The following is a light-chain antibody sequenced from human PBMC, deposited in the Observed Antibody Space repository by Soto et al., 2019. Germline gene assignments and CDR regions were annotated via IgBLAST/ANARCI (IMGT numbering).Light chain of an antibody. CDR1: QRGLSNTDNHNY. J-gene: IGKJ5*01. Sequence: VLIPYSASLAVSSREGAATICSSSQRGLSNTDNHNYAAYYQQQPRQPPHLLFRWASRRLAGAAGRFGSGCGGTDFTLTISMQQADFAADYYQQQYFWSPITFGQGTRLEIK. V-gene: IGKV4-1*01. CDR2: WAS. CDR3: QQYFWSPIT.